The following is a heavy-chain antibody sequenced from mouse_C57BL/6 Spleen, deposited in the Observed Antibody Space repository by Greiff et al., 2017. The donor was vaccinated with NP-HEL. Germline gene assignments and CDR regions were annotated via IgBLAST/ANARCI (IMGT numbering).Heavy chain of an antibody. CDR1: GYTFTDYY. CDR2: INPNNGGT. D-gene: IGHD1-1*01. V-gene: IGHV1-26*01. CDR3: ARPHYYGSSYDAMDY. Sequence: VQLQQSGPELVKPGASVKISCKASGYTFTDYYMNWVKQSHGKSLEWIGDINPNNGGTSYNQKFKGKATLTVDKSSSTAYMELRRLTSEDSAVYYCARPHYYGSSYDAMDYWGQGTSVTVSS. J-gene: IGHJ4*01.